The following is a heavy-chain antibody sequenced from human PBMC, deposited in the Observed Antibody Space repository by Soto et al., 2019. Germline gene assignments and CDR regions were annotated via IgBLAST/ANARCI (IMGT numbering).Heavy chain of an antibody. Sequence: EVQLLESGGGLVQPGGSLRLSCAASGFTFSSYAMSWVRQAPGKGLEWVSAISGSGGSTYYADSVKGRFTISRDNSKNTLYLQMNNLRAEDTAVYYCAKVAIPYDSSGYYQTFDYWGQGTLVTVSS. CDR3: AKVAIPYDSSGYYQTFDY. V-gene: IGHV3-23*01. D-gene: IGHD3-22*01. J-gene: IGHJ4*02. CDR2: ISGSGGST. CDR1: GFTFSSYA.